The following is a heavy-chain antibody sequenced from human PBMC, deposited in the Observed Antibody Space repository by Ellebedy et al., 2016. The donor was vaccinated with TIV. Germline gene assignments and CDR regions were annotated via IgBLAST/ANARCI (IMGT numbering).Heavy chain of an antibody. CDR2: ISAYNGNT. CDR3: ASGKQLVRNYYYYGMDV. J-gene: IGHJ6*02. CDR1: GYTFTSYG. V-gene: IGHV1-18*01. D-gene: IGHD6-6*01. Sequence: AASVKVSCKASGYTFTSYGISWVRQAPGHGLEWMGWISAYNGNTNYAQKLQGRVTMTTDTSTSTAYMELRSLRSDDTAVYYCASGKQLVRNYYYYGMDVWGQGTTVTVSS.